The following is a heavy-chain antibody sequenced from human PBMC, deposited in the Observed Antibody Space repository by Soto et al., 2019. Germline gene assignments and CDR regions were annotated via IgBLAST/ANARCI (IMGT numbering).Heavy chain of an antibody. D-gene: IGHD5-18*01. CDR1: GFTFSSYA. J-gene: IGHJ4*02. CDR2: ISSNGGST. CDR3: VKGGIRGYSYGFPDY. V-gene: IGHV3-64D*06. Sequence: PGGSLRLSCSASGFTFSSYAMHWVRQAPGKGLEYVSAISSNGGSTYYADSVKGRFTISRDNSKNTLYPQMSSLRAEDTAVYYCVKGGIRGYSYGFPDYWGQGTLVTVSS.